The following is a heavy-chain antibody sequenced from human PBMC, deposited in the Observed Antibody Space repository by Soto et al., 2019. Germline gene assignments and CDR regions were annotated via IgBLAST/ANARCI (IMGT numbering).Heavy chain of an antibody. CDR2: IIPIFGTA. V-gene: IGHV1-69*13. CDR1: GYTFTSYG. J-gene: IGHJ4*02. CDR3: ARVNYDSSGEFDY. Sequence: SVKVSWKASGYTFTSYGISWVRQAPGQGLEWMGGIIPIFGTANYAQKFQGRVTITADESTSAAYMELSSLRSEDTAVYYCARVNYDSSGEFDYWGQGTLVTVSS. D-gene: IGHD3-22*01.